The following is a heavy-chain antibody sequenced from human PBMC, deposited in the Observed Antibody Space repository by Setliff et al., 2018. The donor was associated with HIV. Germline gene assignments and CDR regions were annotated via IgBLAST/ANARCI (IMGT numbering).Heavy chain of an antibody. CDR1: GGSISSYY. V-gene: IGHV4-4*08. CDR3: ARTRAPYFFDF. J-gene: IGHJ4*02. D-gene: IGHD1-26*01. Sequence: SETLSLTCTVSGGSISSYYWSWIRQPPGKGLEWIGYIYTSGSTNYNPSIKSRVTISVDTSKNQFSLQLNSVTAADTAVYFCARTRAPYFFDFWGQGALVT. CDR2: IYTSGST.